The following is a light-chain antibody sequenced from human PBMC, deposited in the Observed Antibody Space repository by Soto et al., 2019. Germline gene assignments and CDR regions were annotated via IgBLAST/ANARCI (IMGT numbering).Light chain of an antibody. CDR2: DAS. Sequence: IEMTQSPSTLSASVGDRVTITCRASQTIRRWLAWYQQRPGKAPKVLIYDASTLESGVPARFSGSGSETQFSLTISSLQPEDSATYYCQHYNSDPWTFGHGTKVDIK. CDR3: QHYNSDPWT. CDR1: QTIRRW. J-gene: IGKJ1*01. V-gene: IGKV1-5*01.